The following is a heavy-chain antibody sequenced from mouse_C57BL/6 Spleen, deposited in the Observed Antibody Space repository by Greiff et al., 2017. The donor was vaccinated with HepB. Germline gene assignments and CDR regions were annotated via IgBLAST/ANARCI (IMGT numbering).Heavy chain of an antibody. Sequence: EVKLMESGAELVRPGASVKLSCTASGFNIKDDYMHWVKQRPEQGLEWIGWIDPENGDTEYASKFQGKATITADTSSNTAYLQLSSLTSEDTAVYYCTKGYYGSSYGAMDYWGQGTSVTVSS. D-gene: IGHD1-1*01. J-gene: IGHJ4*01. V-gene: IGHV14-4*01. CDR2: IDPENGDT. CDR3: TKGYYGSSYGAMDY. CDR1: GFNIKDDY.